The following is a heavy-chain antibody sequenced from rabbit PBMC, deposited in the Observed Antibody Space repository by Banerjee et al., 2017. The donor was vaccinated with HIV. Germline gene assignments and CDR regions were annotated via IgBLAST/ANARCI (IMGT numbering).Heavy chain of an antibody. J-gene: IGHJ4*01. D-gene: IGHD4-2*01. CDR3: AREGAGYAGGGAFNL. V-gene: IGHV1S40*01. CDR1: GFDFSSNA. Sequence: QSLEESGGDLVKPGASLTLTCTASGFDFSSNAMCWVRQAPGKGLEWIACIYAGSSGSTYYASWAKGRFTISKTSSTTVTLQMTSLTAADTATYFCAREGAGYAGGGAFNLWGPGTLVTVS. CDR2: IYAGSSGST.